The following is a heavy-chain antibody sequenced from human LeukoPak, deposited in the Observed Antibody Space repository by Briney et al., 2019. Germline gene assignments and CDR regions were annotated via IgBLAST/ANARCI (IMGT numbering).Heavy chain of an antibody. Sequence: NPSETLSLTCTVSGGSISSSSYYWDWIRQPPGKGQEWIGSIYYSGSTYYNPSLKSRVTISVDTSKNQFSLKLSSVTAADTAVYYCARGRGRGSYYGSGSPSRPRPPYYYMDVWGKGTTVTVSS. J-gene: IGHJ6*03. V-gene: IGHV4-39*01. D-gene: IGHD3-10*01. CDR3: ARGRGRGSYYGSGSPSRPRPPYYYMDV. CDR2: IYYSGST. CDR1: GGSISSSSYY.